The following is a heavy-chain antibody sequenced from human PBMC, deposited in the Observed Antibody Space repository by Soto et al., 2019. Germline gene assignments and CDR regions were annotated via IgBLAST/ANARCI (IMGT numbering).Heavy chain of an antibody. CDR2: ISYDGSNK. CDR3: ARALPSYCSSTSCYPKN. J-gene: IGHJ4*02. V-gene: IGHV3-30-3*01. CDR1: GFTFSSYA. Sequence: PGGSLRLSCAASGFTFSSYAMHWVRQAPGKGLEWVAVISYDGSNKYYADSVKGRFTISRDNSKNTLYLQMNSLRAEDTVVYYCARALPSYCSSTSCYPKNWGQGTLVTVSS. D-gene: IGHD2-2*01.